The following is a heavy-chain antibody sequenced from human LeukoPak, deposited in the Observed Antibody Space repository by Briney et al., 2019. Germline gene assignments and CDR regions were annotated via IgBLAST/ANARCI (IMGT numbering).Heavy chain of an antibody. V-gene: IGHV1-46*01. J-gene: IGHJ4*02. CDR1: GYTFTSYY. CDR2: INPSGGST. Sequence: ASVKVSFKASGYTFTSYYMHWVRQAPGQGLEWMGIINPSGGSTSYAQKFQGRVTMTRDTSTSTVYMELSSLRSEDTAVYYCARDRYYYDSSGYIRGISFDYWGQVTLVTVSS. CDR3: ARDRYYYDSSGYIRGISFDY. D-gene: IGHD3-22*01.